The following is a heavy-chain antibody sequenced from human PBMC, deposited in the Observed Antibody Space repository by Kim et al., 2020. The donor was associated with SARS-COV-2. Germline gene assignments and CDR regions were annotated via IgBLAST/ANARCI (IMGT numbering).Heavy chain of an antibody. CDR3: AKDGVGDGYNWSDY. J-gene: IGHJ4*02. D-gene: IGHD5-12*01. V-gene: IGHV3-23*03. Sequence: ADSGKGRFTISRDNSKNTLYLQMNSLRAEDTAVYYCAKDGVGDGYNWSDYWGQGTLVTVSS.